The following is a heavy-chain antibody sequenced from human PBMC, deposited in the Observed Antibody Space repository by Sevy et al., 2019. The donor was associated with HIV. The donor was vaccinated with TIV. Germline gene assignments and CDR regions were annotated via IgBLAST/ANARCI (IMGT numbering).Heavy chain of an antibody. J-gene: IGHJ5*02. CDR2: IYYSGST. V-gene: IGHV4-61*01. D-gene: IGHD4-4*01. Sequence: SETLSLTCTVSGGSVSSGSYYWSWIRQPPGKGLEWIGYIYYSGSTNYNPSLKSRVTISIDTSKNQFSLKLSSVTAADTAVYYCASTYMTTGFDPWGQGTLVTVSS. CDR1: GGSVSSGSYY. CDR3: ASTYMTTGFDP.